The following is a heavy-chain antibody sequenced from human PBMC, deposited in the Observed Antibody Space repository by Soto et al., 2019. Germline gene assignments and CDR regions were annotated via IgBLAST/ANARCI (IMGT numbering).Heavy chain of an antibody. CDR1: GYNFIGYY. Sequence: ASVKVSCKASGYNFIGYYIHWVRQAPGQGLEWMGWINPNGGDTTYAQNFQGRVTMTRDTSINTAYLELNRLKSEDTAVYYCARVVRFFGGHAGYWGQGTLVTVSS. CDR2: INPNGGDT. CDR3: ARVVRFFGGHAGY. D-gene: IGHD3-3*01. J-gene: IGHJ4*02. V-gene: IGHV1-2*02.